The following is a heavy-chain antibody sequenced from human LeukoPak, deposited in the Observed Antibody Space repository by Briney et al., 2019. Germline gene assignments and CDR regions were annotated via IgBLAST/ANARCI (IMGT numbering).Heavy chain of an antibody. CDR2: IIPIFGTA. V-gene: IGHV1-69*13. J-gene: IGHJ1*01. D-gene: IGHD2-2*01. Sequence: VASVKVSCKASGGTFSSYAISWVRQAPGQGLEWMGGIIPIFGTADYAQKFQGRVTITADESTSTAYMELSSLRSEDTAVYCCASVLGYCSSTSCPPYFQHWGQGTLVTVSS. CDR3: ASVLGYCSSTSCPPYFQH. CDR1: GGTFSSYA.